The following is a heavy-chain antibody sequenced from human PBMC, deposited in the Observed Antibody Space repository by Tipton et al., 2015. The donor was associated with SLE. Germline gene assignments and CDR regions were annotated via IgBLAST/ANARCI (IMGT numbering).Heavy chain of an antibody. V-gene: IGHV1-2*06. J-gene: IGHJ2*01. Sequence: QSGPEVKKPGSSVKVSCKASGGTFSSYTISWVRQAPGQGLEWMGRINPNSGGTNYAQKFQGRVTMTRDTSISTAYMELSRLRSDDTAVYYCAFTVTTDWYFDLWGRGTLVTVSS. CDR3: AFTVTTDWYFDL. D-gene: IGHD4-17*01. CDR1: GGTFSSYT. CDR2: INPNSGGT.